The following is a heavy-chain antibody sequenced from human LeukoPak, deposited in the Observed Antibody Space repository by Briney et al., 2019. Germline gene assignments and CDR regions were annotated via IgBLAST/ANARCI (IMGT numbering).Heavy chain of an antibody. V-gene: IGHV3-30-3*01. J-gene: IGHJ4*02. Sequence: GRSLRFSCAASGFTFSSYAMHWVRQAPGKGLEWVAVISYDGSNKYYADSVKGRFTISRDNSKNTLYLQMNSLRAEDTAVYYCARAEDYYDSSGSIDFDYWGQGTLVTVSS. CDR3: ARAEDYYDSSGSIDFDY. CDR2: ISYDGSNK. D-gene: IGHD3-22*01. CDR1: GFTFSSYA.